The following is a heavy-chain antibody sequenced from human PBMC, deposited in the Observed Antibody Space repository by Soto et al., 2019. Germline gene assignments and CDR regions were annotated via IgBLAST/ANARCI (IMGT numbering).Heavy chain of an antibody. V-gene: IGHV4-59*11. D-gene: IGHD6-19*01. CDR1: GGSISGHY. CDR3: ARVGSSGWSPDY. CDR2: IFYTGST. J-gene: IGHJ4*02. Sequence: SETLSLTCTVSGGSISGHYWIWIRQSPGKGLEWIGYIFYTGSTNYNPPLKSRVTLSVDTSKNQFSLRLSSVTAADTAVYYCARVGSSGWSPDYWGQGTLVTVS.